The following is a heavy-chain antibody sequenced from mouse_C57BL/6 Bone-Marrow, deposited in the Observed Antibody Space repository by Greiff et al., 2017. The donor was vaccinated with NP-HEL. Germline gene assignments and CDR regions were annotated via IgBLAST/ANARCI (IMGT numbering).Heavy chain of an antibody. CDR1: GYTFTSYW. Sequence: QVQLQQPGAELVKPGASVKLSCKASGYTFTSYWMQWVKQRPGPGLEWIGEIDPSDRYTNYNQKFKGKATLTVDTSSSTAYMQLSSLTSEDSAVYYCARLYPEGYFDYWGQGTTLTVSS. CDR3: ARLYPEGYFDY. D-gene: IGHD2-3*01. CDR2: IDPSDRYT. V-gene: IGHV1-50*01. J-gene: IGHJ2*01.